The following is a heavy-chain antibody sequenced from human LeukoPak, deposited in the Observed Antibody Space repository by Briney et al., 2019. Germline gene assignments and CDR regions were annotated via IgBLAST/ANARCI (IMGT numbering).Heavy chain of an antibody. CDR3: AKDRGVYGSGSSSYYFDY. J-gene: IGHJ4*02. Sequence: TGGSLRLSCAASGFTFSSYAMSWVRQAPGKGLEWVSAISGSGGSTYYADSVKGRFTISRDNSKNTLYLQMNSLRAEDTAVYYCAKDRGVYGSGSSSYYFDYWGQGTLVTVSS. V-gene: IGHV3-23*01. CDR2: ISGSGGST. CDR1: GFTFSSYA. D-gene: IGHD3-10*01.